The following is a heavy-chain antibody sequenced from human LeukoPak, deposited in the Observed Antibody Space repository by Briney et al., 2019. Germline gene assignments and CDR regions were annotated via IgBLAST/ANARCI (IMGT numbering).Heavy chain of an antibody. CDR2: ISGSGGST. D-gene: IGHD3-10*01. Sequence: PGGSLRLSCAASGFTFSSYAMSWVRQAPGKGLEWVSAISGSGGSTYYADSVKGRFTISRDNPKNTLYLQMHSLRAEDTAVNYCAKDYYRSGSYFPHDAFDIWRQETMVTVSS. J-gene: IGHJ3*02. CDR1: GFTFSSYA. CDR3: AKDYYRSGSYFPHDAFDI. V-gene: IGHV3-23*01.